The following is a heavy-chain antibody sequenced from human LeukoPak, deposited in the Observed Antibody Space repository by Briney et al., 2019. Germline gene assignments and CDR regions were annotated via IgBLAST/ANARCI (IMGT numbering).Heavy chain of an antibody. J-gene: IGHJ3*02. CDR3: ARVLGTVIRFDAFDI. Sequence: ASVKVSCKASGYTFTSYYMHWVRLAPGQGLEWMGIINPSGGSTSYAQKFQGRVTMTRDTSTSTVYMELSSLRSEDTAVYYCARVLGTVIRFDAFDIWGQGTMVTVSS. CDR1: GYTFTSYY. V-gene: IGHV1-46*01. CDR2: INPSGGST. D-gene: IGHD3-3*01.